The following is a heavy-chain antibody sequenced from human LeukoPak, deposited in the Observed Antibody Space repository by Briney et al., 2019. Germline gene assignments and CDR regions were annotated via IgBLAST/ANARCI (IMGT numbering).Heavy chain of an antibody. CDR3: AREDSNPKYYYYYGMDV. V-gene: IGHV1-2*06. CDR1: GYTFTGYY. CDR2: INPNSGGT. D-gene: IGHD4-11*01. J-gene: IGHJ6*02. Sequence: ASVKVSCKASGYTFTGYYMNWVRQAPGQGLEWMGQINPNSGGTKYAQKFQGRVTMTRDTSINTAYMELSRLRSDDTAVYYCAREDSNPKYYYYYGMDVWGQGTTVTVSS.